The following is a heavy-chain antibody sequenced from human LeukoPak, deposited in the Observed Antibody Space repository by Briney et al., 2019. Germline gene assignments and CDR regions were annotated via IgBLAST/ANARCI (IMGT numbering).Heavy chain of an antibody. V-gene: IGHV4-59*06. D-gene: IGHD5-12*01. CDR2: IYYSGST. Sequence: SETLSLTCTVSGGSISSYYWSWIRQHPGKGLEWIGYIYYSGSTYYNPSLKSRVTISVDTSKNQFSLKLSSVTAADTAVYYCARVPGGGYDICFDYWGQGTLVTVSS. CDR1: GGSISSYY. J-gene: IGHJ4*02. CDR3: ARVPGGGYDICFDY.